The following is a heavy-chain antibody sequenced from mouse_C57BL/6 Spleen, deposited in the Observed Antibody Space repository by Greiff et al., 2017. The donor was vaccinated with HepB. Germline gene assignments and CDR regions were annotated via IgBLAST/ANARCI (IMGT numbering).Heavy chain of an antibody. CDR1: GYTFTSYW. J-gene: IGHJ2*01. CDR2: IDPSDSYT. D-gene: IGHD3-3*01. CDR3: ARKGTFWAGFDY. V-gene: IGHV1-50*01. Sequence: QVHVKQPGAELVKPGASVKLSCKASGYTFTSYWMQWVKQRPGQGLEWIGEIDPSDSYTNYNQKFKGKATLTVDTSSSTAYMQLSSLTSEDSAVYYCARKGTFWAGFDYWGQGTTLTVSS.